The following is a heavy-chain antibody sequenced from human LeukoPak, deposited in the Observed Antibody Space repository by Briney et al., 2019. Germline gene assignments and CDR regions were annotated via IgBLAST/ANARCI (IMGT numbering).Heavy chain of an antibody. CDR2: IHYSGST. Sequence: SETLSLTCTVSVGSMTSNNYYWGWIRQPPGKGLEWIGNIHYSGSTYYSPSLKNRVTISVDTSKNQFSLRLKSVTAADTAVYYCWRPHCSNSVCSSSRVDFWGQGTLVTVSS. J-gene: IGHJ4*02. V-gene: IGHV4-39*01. CDR3: WRPHCSNSVCSSSRVDF. CDR1: VGSMTSNNYY. D-gene: IGHD2-8*01.